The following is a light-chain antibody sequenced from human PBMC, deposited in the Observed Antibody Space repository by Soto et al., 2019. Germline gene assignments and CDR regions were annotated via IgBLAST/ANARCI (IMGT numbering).Light chain of an antibody. J-gene: IGLJ3*02. CDR3: ETWDSSLSAGV. CDR2: DND. CDR1: RSNIGNNA. V-gene: IGLV1-51*01. Sequence: QSVLTQPPLVSAAPGQKVTVSCSGSRSNIGNNAVAWYQHLPGTAPKLLIYDNDKRPSGISDRFSASKSGTSATLAITGLQTGDEADYYCETWDSSLSAGVFGGGTKVTVL.